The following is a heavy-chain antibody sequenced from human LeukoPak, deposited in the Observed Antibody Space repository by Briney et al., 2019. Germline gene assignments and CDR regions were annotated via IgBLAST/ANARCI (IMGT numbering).Heavy chain of an antibody. CDR2: IYRGCST. D-gene: IGHD4-17*01. CDR3: AGSGDYPARIDY. V-gene: IGHV3-53*01. CDR1: GFTVSSNY. Sequence: GGSLRLSCAASGFTVSSNYMSWARQAPGKGLEWVSVIYRGCSTYYADSVKGRFTISRDNSKNTLYLQMNSLRAEDTAVYYCAGSGDYPARIDYWGQGTLVPGSS. J-gene: IGHJ4*02.